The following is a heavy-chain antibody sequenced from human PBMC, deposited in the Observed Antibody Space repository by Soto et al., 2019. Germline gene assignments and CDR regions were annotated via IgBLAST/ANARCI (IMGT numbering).Heavy chain of an antibody. CDR3: GRGRSGQIVVFY. J-gene: IGHJ4*02. CDR1: GYTFTGHY. CDR2: IGPESGAT. V-gene: IGHV1-2*02. Sequence: ASVKVSFKASGYTFTGHYIHWVRQAPEQGPEWMGEIGPESGATRYAQKFQGRVTMTMDMSITTVYMELSNLSPDDTAVYYCGRGRSGQIVVFYWGQGTPLTVSS. D-gene: IGHD5-12*01.